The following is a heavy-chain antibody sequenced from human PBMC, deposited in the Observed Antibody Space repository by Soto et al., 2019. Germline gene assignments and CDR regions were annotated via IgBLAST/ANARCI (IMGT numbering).Heavy chain of an antibody. CDR1: GFTFSSYG. D-gene: IGHD6-13*01. CDR2: IWYDGSNK. V-gene: IGHV3-33*01. J-gene: IGHJ4*02. CDR3: ARGSSSSWYLPFDY. Sequence: PGGSLRLSCAASGFTFSSYGMHWVRQAPGKGLEWVAVIWYDGSNKYYADSVKGRFTISRDNSKNTLYLQMNSLRAEDTAVYYCARGSSSSWYLPFDYWGQGTLVTVSS.